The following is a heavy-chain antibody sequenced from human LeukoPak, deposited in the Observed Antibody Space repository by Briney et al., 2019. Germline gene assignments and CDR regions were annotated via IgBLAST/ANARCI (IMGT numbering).Heavy chain of an antibody. CDR2: IYYSGST. Sequence: SETLSLTCTVSGASISSYYWSWIRQPPGKGLEWIGFIYYSGSTNYNPSLKSRVTMSLDTSKNQFSLKLTSVTAADTAVYYCARDSGDPTRFDYWGQGTLVTVSS. V-gene: IGHV4-59*12. CDR1: GASISSYY. J-gene: IGHJ4*02. CDR3: ARDSGDPTRFDY. D-gene: IGHD3-10*01.